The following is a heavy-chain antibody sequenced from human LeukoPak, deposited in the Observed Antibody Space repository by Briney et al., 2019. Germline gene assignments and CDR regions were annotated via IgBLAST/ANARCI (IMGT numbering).Heavy chain of an antibody. D-gene: IGHD4-17*01. CDR2: IFYSGST. J-gene: IGHJ6*02. CDR1: GGSVSSGSYY. CDR3: ARGKSYYGDYLISQTGYYYGMDV. V-gene: IGHV4-61*01. Sequence: PSETLSLTCTVSGGSVSSGSYYWSWIRQPPGKGLEWIGYIFYSGSTNYNPSLKSRVTISVDTSKNQFSLKLSSVTAADTAVYYCARGKSYYGDYLISQTGYYYGMDVWGQGTTVTVSS.